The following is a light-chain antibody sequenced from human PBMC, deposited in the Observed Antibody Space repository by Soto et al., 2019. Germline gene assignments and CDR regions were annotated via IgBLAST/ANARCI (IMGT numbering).Light chain of an antibody. J-gene: IGKJ1*01. V-gene: IGKV1-5*03. CDR3: HPYNSYLTWT. Sequence: DIQMTQSPSTLSGAVGDRVTITCRASQTISSWLAWYQQKPGKAPKLLIYKASSLESGVPSRFSGSGSGTEFTLTISSLQPDDFATYYCHPYNSYLTWTFCQGTKVDIK. CDR1: QTISSW. CDR2: KAS.